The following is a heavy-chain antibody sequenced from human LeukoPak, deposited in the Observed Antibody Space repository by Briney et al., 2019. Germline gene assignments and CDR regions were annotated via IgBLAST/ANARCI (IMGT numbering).Heavy chain of an antibody. CDR1: GYTFTSYG. D-gene: IGHD3-9*01. V-gene: IGHV1-18*01. CDR2: ISAYNGNT. CDR3: ARDLFSSDILTGYTLGWFDP. J-gene: IGHJ5*02. Sequence: GASVKVSCKASGYTFTSYGISWVRQAPGQGLEWMGWISAYNGNTNYAQKLQGRVTITADESTSTAYMELSSLRSEDTAVYYCARDLFSSDILTGYTLGWFDPWGQGTLVTVSS.